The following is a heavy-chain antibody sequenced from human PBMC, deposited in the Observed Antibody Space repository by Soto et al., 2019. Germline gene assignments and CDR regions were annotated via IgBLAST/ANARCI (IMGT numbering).Heavy chain of an antibody. CDR1: GYTFTSYG. D-gene: IGHD2-15*01. V-gene: IGHV1-18*01. Sequence: ASVKVSCKASGYTFTSYGISWVRQAPGQRLEWMGWISADNGNTKYSQKIQGRVTITRDTSTSTAYMELSSLRSEDTAVYYCARDLGGWPDYWGQGTLVTVSS. CDR2: ISADNGNT. CDR3: ARDLGGWPDY. J-gene: IGHJ4*02.